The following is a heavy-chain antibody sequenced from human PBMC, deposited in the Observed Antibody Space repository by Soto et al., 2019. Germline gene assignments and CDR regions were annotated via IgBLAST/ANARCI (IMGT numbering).Heavy chain of an antibody. CDR3: ARVPSPYDYGDYGHYYYYGMDV. D-gene: IGHD4-17*01. V-gene: IGHV1-69*13. CDR1: GGTFSSYA. CDR2: IIPIFGTA. Sequence: ASVKVSCKASGGTFSSYAISWVRQAPGQGLEWMGGIIPIFGTANYAQKFQGRVTITADESTSTAYMELSSLRSEDTAVYYCARVPSPYDYGDYGHYYYYGMDVWGQGTTVTVSS. J-gene: IGHJ6*02.